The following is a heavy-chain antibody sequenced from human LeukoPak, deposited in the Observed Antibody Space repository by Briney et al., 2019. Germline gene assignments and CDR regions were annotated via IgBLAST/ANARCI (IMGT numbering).Heavy chain of an antibody. J-gene: IGHJ5*02. D-gene: IGHD6-19*01. CDR1: DYNFINYG. V-gene: IGHV1-18*01. CDR2: ISTYNGNS. CDR3: ARDSYSSGWGGPRWFDP. Sequence: GASVTVSCKASDYNFINYGISWVRQAPGQGLDWMGWISTYNGNSIYAQKFQGRVTMTTDTSTSTGYMDLRSLRSDDTAVYYCARDSYSSGWGGPRWFDPWGQGTLVTVSS.